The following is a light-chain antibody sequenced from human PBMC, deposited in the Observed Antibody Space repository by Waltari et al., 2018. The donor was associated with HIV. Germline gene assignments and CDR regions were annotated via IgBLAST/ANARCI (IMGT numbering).Light chain of an antibody. CDR3: GTWDTSLSVGV. CDR1: SSNIGRNY. CDR2: EDD. V-gene: IGLV1-51*01. Sequence: QSVLTQPHSVSAAPGQKVTISCSGSSSNIGRNYVSWYQQLPETAPKLLIYEDDQRPSGIPDRFSASKSGTSATLDITGLQTGDEADYYCGTWDTSLSVGVFGGGTKLTVL. J-gene: IGLJ3*02.